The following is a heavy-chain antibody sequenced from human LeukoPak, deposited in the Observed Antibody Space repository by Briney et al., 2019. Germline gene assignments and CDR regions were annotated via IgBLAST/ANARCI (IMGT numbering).Heavy chain of an antibody. V-gene: IGHV3-48*01. D-gene: IGHD1-26*01. CDR3: ARGSVDGSYSFDY. CDR1: GFTFSNAW. CDR2: ISSSSSTI. Sequence: PGGSLRLFCAASGFTFSNAWMSWVRQAPGKGLEWVSYISSSSSTIYYADSVKGRFTISRDNAKNSLYLQMNSLRAEDTAVYYCARGSVDGSYSFDYWGQGTLVTVSS. J-gene: IGHJ4*02.